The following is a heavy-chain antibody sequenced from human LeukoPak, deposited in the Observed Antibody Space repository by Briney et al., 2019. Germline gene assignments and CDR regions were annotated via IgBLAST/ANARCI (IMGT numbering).Heavy chain of an antibody. J-gene: IGHJ5*02. CDR3: ARVSGYCSGGRCYGGQWFDP. CDR1: GESMTPYY. V-gene: IGHV4-4*07. D-gene: IGHD2-15*01. CDR2: VFHTGQH. Sequence: SETLSLTCSVSGESMTPYYWTWIRQSAGKGLEWLGRVFHTGQHNYNPSLKSRLSMSLDASRSLVSLTLTSVTAADTAIYYCARVSGYCSGGRCYGGQWFDPWGQGTLVIVSS.